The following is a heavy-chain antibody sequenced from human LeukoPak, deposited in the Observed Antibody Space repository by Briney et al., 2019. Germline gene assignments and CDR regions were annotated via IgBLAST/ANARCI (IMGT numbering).Heavy chain of an antibody. CDR3: ARDKIVGATYFDY. V-gene: IGHV3-7*01. J-gene: IGHJ4*02. CDR2: IKQDGSEK. Sequence: GGSLRLSCAASGFTFSSYSMNWVRQAPGKGLEWVANIKQDGSEKYYVDSVKGRFTISRDNAKNSLYLQMNSLRAEDTAVYYCARDKIVGATYFDYWGQGTLVTVSS. D-gene: IGHD1-26*01. CDR1: GFTFSSYS.